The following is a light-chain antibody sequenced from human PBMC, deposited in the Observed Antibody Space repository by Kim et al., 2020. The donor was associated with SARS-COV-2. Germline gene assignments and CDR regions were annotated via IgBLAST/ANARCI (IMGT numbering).Light chain of an antibody. V-gene: IGKV3-15*01. CDR2: GAS. Sequence: EIVMTQSPATLSVSPGEGVTLSCRASQSVSSNLAWYQQKPGQAPRLLIYGASTRATDIPARFSGSGSGTDFTLTISSLQSEDFALYYCQNYGNWPITFGQETRLGIK. J-gene: IGKJ5*01. CDR1: QSVSSN. CDR3: QNYGNWPIT.